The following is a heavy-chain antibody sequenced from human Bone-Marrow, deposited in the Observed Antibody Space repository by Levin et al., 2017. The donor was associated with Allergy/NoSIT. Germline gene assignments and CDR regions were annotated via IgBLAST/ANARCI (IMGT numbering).Heavy chain of an antibody. D-gene: IGHD2-15*01. Sequence: SETLSLTCTVSGGSISRYSWSWIRQPPGKGLEWIGYIYDSGSTNDNPSLKSRVTISVDTSKNQFSLKLSSVTAADTAVYYCARDFGGNLCFDYWGQGNQVTVSS. CDR3: ARDFGGNLCFDY. V-gene: IGHV4-59*01. J-gene: IGHJ4*02. CDR1: GGSISRYS. CDR2: IYDSGST.